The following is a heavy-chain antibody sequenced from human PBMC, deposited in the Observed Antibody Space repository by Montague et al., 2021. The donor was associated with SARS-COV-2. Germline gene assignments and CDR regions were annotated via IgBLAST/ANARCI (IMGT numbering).Heavy chain of an antibody. CDR2: VYYSGST. V-gene: IGHV4-59*11. J-gene: IGHJ2*01. CDR1: GGSIGSHY. D-gene: IGHD3-22*01. CDR3: ARDSPNSSGYHVYFDL. Sequence: SETLSLTCTVSGGSIGSHYWSWIRQPPGKGLEWIGYVYYSGSTNYNPSLKSRVTISVDTSKSQFSLKLMSVTSADTAVYYCARDSPNSSGYHVYFDLWGRGTLVTVSS.